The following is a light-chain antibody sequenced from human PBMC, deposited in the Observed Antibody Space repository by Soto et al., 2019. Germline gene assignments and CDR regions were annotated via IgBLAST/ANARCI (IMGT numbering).Light chain of an antibody. Sequence: EMVLTQSPGTLSLSPGERATLSCRASQSVSSSYVAWYQQKPGQAPRLLVYGASSRATGIPDRFSGSGSGTDFTLTISRLELEDFAVYYCQQYGSSPRTFGQGTKVEIK. CDR3: QQYGSSPRT. J-gene: IGKJ1*01. CDR2: GAS. V-gene: IGKV3-20*01. CDR1: QSVSSSY.